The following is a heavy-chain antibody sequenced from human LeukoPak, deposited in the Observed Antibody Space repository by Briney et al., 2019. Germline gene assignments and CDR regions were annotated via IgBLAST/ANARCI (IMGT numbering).Heavy chain of an antibody. CDR3: ARVFIVGSRSVFDF. D-gene: IGHD2-21*01. V-gene: IGHV3-7*01. CDR1: GFTFSNYW. CDR2: IKQDGSEK. Sequence: GGSLRLSCAAPGFTFSNYWMSWVRLAPGKGLEWVANIKQDGSEKYYVDSVEGRFTISRDNAKNLLSLQMNSLRAEDTAVYHCARVFIVGSRSVFDFWGQGTLSPSPQ. J-gene: IGHJ4*02.